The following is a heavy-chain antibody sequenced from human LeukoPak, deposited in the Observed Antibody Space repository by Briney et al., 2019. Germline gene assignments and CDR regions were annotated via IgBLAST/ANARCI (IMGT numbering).Heavy chain of an antibody. CDR3: ANGRGPNTGPTLDY. CDR1: GLTFSSSS. V-gene: IGHV3-23*01. J-gene: IGHJ4*02. D-gene: IGHD5-24*01. CDR2: ISGSGENT. Sequence: PGGSLRLSCAASGLTFSSSSMTWVRQAPGKGLEWVSCISGSGENTYYADSVRGRFTISRDNSKNTLYLQLNSLRAEDTAIYYCANGRGPNTGPTLDYWGQGTLVTVSS.